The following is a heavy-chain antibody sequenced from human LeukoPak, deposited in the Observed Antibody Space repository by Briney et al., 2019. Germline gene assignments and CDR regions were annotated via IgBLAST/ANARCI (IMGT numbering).Heavy chain of an antibody. CDR2: ISSSGGST. CDR3: AKSRSGYSPQYYFDY. J-gene: IGHJ4*02. V-gene: IGHV3-23*01. D-gene: IGHD3-3*01. CDR1: GFTFSSYA. Sequence: GGSLRLSCAASGFTFSSYAMSWVRQAPGEGLEWVSAISSSGGSTYYADSVKVRFTISRDNSKNTLYLQMNSLRAEDTAVYYCAKSRSGYSPQYYFDYWGQGTLVTVSS.